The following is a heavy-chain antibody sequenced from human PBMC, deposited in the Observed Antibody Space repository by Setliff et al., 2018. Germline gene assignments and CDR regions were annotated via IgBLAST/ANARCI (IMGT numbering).Heavy chain of an antibody. CDR1: GGPFSDYY. Sequence: SETLSLTCTFYGGPFSDYYWGWVRQTPGKGLEWIAEINPSGTTNYIPSLKSRLTISVDTSKRQFSLELISVTAADTAVYYCRFWSYVYKNDYWAQGTLVTVPS. J-gene: IGHJ4*02. V-gene: IGHV4-34*01. D-gene: IGHD3-16*01. CDR2: INPSGTT. CDR3: RFWSYVYKNDY.